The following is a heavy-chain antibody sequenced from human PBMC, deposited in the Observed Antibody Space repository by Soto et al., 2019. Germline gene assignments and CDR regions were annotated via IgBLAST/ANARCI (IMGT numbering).Heavy chain of an antibody. J-gene: IGHJ6*02. CDR2: INHSGGT. CDR1: GSSFSGYS. CDR3: AESGSYYGYYYYGMDA. Sequence: XGTRSLPCAVYGSSFSGYSWSWIRQPPGKGLEWSGEINHSGGTNYKPSLKSRVTISVDTAKNQFSLKLSSVTAADTAVYYCAESGSYYGYYYYGMDAWRQGSTVTVSS. D-gene: IGHD1-26*01. V-gene: IGHV4-34*01.